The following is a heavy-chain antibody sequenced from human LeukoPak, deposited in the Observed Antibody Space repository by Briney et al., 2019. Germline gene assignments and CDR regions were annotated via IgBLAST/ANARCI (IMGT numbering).Heavy chain of an antibody. J-gene: IGHJ4*02. D-gene: IGHD3-22*01. CDR2: IKQDGSEK. Sequence: PGGSLRLSCAASEFTFSSYWMSWVRQAPGKGLEWVANIKQDGSEKYYVDPVKGRFTISRDNAKNSLYLQMNSLRAEDTAVYYCASPFETYYYDSSGYYAFGYWGQGTLVTVSS. CDR1: EFTFSSYW. V-gene: IGHV3-7*01. CDR3: ASPFETYYYDSSGYYAFGY.